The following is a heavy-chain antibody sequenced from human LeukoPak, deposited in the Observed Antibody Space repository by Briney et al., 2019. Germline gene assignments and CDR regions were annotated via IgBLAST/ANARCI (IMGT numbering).Heavy chain of an antibody. CDR2: INPNSGGT. Sequence: ASVKVSCKASGYTFTGYYMHWVRQAPGQGLEWMGRINPNSGGTNYAQKFQGRVTMTRGTSISTAYMELSRLRSDDTAVYYCAREKVRQSGMDVWGQGTTVTVSS. D-gene: IGHD2-2*01. V-gene: IGHV1-2*06. CDR3: AREKVRQSGMDV. J-gene: IGHJ6*02. CDR1: GYTFTGYY.